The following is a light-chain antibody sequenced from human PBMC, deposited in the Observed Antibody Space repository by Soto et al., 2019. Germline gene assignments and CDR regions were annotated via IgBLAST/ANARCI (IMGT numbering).Light chain of an antibody. CDR1: QSISSY. CDR2: AAS. J-gene: IGKJ1*01. V-gene: IGKV1-39*01. Sequence: DIQMTQSPSSLSASVGDRVTITCRASQSISSYLNWYQQKPGKAPKLLIYAASSLQSGVPSRFSGSGSGTDFTLTISSLRSEDFAVYFCQQYADWPKTFGQGTKVDIK. CDR3: QQYADWPKT.